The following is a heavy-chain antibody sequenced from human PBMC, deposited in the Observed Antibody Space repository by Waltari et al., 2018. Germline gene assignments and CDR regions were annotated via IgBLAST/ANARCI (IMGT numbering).Heavy chain of an antibody. J-gene: IGHJ6*03. CDR1: GGTFARYS. CDR2: IIPILGIA. CDR3: ARDGHTKNFYYYMDV. Sequence: QVQLVQSGAEVKKPGSAVKVSCEASGGTFARYSISGVRQAPGQGLEWMGGIIPILGIANYAQKFQGRVTITADESTTTAYMEVSSLRSEDTAVYYCARDGHTKNFYYYMDVWGKGTTVTVSS. V-gene: IGHV1-69*04.